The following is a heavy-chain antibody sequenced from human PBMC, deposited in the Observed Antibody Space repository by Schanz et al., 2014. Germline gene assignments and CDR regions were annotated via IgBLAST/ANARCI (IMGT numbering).Heavy chain of an antibody. CDR2: IWYDGNNK. Sequence: VQLVESGGGLIQPGGSLRLSCAVSGFTVNTNYMSWVRQAPGKGLEWVAVIWYDGNNKFYADSVKGRFTISRDNSKNTVYLQMNSLRSEDTAVYYCTRDRGALINHNDALDLWGQGTLVTVSS. D-gene: IGHD1-1*01. J-gene: IGHJ4*02. CDR3: TRDRGALINHNDALDL. V-gene: IGHV3-33*08. CDR1: GFTVNTNY.